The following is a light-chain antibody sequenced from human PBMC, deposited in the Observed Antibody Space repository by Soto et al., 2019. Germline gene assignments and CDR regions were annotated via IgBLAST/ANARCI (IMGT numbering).Light chain of an antibody. CDR1: QFVSSN. Sequence: VMSQSPATLSVKAGERATLSCRASQFVSSNLAWYQQKPGQAPRLLXYGASTRATGIPARFSGSGSGTEFTLTISNLQSEDFAVYFCQQYHNWPPITFGQGTRLENK. CDR2: GAS. CDR3: QQYHNWPPIT. V-gene: IGKV3D-15*01. J-gene: IGKJ5*01.